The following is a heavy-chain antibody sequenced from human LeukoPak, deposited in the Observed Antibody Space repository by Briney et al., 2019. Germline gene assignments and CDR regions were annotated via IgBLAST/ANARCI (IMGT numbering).Heavy chain of an antibody. CDR3: ARVDPFFGAFDI. V-gene: IGHV1-24*01. Sequence: ASVKVSCKVSGYTLTELSMHWVRQAPGKGLEWMGGFDPEDGETIYAQKFQGRVTMTEDTSTDTAYMELSSLRSDDTAVYYCARVDPFFGAFDIWGQGTMVTVSS. CDR1: GYTLTELS. CDR2: FDPEDGET. J-gene: IGHJ3*02. D-gene: IGHD2/OR15-2a*01.